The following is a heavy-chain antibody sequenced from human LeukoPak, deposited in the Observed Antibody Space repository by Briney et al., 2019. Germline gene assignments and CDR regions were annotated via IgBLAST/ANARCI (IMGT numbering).Heavy chain of an antibody. CDR2: IKSKTDGGTT. J-gene: IGHJ4*02. CDR3: TTTNPFY. V-gene: IGHV3-15*01. CDR1: GFIFNNAW. Sequence: GGSLRLSCAASGFIFNNAWMSWVRQAPGKGLEWVGRIKSKTDGGTTDYAAPVKGRFIISRDDPKNTLYLQMNSLKIEDTAVYYCTTTNPFYWGQGTLVTVSS.